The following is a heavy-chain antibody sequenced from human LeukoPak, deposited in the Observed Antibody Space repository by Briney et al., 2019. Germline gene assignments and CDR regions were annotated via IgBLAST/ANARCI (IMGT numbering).Heavy chain of an antibody. D-gene: IGHD3-16*02. CDR3: ARSDYVWGSYRPHPFDY. Sequence: ASVKVSCKASGGTFSSYAINWVRQAPGQGLEWMGRINPNSGGTNYAQKFQGRVTMTRDTSISTAYMELSRLRSDDTAVYYCARSDYVWGSYRPHPFDYWGQGTLVTVSS. V-gene: IGHV1-2*06. CDR2: INPNSGGT. CDR1: GGTFSSYA. J-gene: IGHJ4*02.